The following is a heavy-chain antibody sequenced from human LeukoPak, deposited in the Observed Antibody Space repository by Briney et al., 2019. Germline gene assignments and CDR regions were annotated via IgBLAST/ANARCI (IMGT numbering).Heavy chain of an antibody. CDR3: ARSGGSVWFGELLPYVPQYFDY. CDR2: ISYDGSNK. D-gene: IGHD3-10*01. Sequence: PGGSLRLSCAASGFTFSSYAMPWVRQAPGKGLEWVAVISYDGSNKYYADSVKGRFTISRDNSKNTLYLQMNSLRAEDTAVYYCARSGGSVWFGELLPYVPQYFDYWGQGTLVTVSS. CDR1: GFTFSSYA. J-gene: IGHJ4*02. V-gene: IGHV3-30-3*01.